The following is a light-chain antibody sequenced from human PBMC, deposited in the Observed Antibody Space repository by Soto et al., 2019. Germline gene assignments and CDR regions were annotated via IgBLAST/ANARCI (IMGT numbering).Light chain of an antibody. CDR3: HQYYSTPRT. CDR1: QSVLYSSNNKNY. CDR2: WAA. J-gene: IGKJ1*01. Sequence: DIVMTQSPDSLAVPLGARATINCKSSQSVLYSSNNKNYLAWYQQKPGHPPKLLIYWAATRDSGVPDRFTGSGSGTDFNLTISSLQAEDVAVYYCHQYYSTPRTFGQGPKVEIK. V-gene: IGKV4-1*01.